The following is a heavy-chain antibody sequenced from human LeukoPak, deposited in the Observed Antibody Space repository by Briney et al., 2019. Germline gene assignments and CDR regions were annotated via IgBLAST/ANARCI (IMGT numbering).Heavy chain of an antibody. V-gene: IGHV4-4*07. J-gene: IGHJ4*02. CDR1: GGSISSYY. CDR2: IYTSGST. Sequence: SETLSLTCTVSGGSISSYYWSWIRQPAGKGLEWIGRIYTSGSTNYNPSLKSRVTMSVDTSKNQFSLKLSSVTAADTAAYYCARAQEDYYGSGSYYLSYWGQGTLVTVSS. D-gene: IGHD3-10*01. CDR3: ARAQEDYYGSGSYYLSY.